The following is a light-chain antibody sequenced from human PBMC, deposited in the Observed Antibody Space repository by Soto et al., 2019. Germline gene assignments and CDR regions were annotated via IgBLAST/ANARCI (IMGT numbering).Light chain of an antibody. CDR1: NIGSKS. CDR2: RDS. CDR3: QVWASSSDV. V-gene: IGLV3-9*01. Sequence: SYELTQPLSVSVALGQTARITCGGNNIGSKSVHWYQQKPGQAPVLVIYRDSNRPSGIPERFSGSNSGNTATLTISRAQAGDEADYYCQVWASSSDVFGTGTQLTVL. J-gene: IGLJ1*01.